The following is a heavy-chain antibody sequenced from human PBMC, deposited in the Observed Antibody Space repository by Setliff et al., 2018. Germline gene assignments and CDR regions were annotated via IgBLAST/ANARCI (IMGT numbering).Heavy chain of an antibody. D-gene: IGHD2-15*01. J-gene: IGHJ5*02. CDR2: IIPMLGTT. V-gene: IGHV1-69*13. CDR3: ARYSPEMVAPPAAHCFDP. CDR1: GFTFTTFY. Sequence: SVKVSCKTSGFTFTTFYIHWVRQAPGQGLEWMGGIIPMLGTTNYAQRFRGRVTITADESTTTAYLELSSLRSDDTAVYYCARYSPEMVAPPAAHCFDPWGQGTLVTVSS.